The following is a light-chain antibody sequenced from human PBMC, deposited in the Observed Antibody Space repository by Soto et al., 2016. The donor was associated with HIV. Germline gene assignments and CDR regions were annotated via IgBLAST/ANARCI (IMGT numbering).Light chain of an antibody. V-gene: IGKV1-5*03. J-gene: IGKJ2*01. Sequence: DIQMTQSPSTLSASVGDRVTITCRASQSIIIWLAWYQQKPGKAPKLQIYKASSLESGVPSRFSGSGSGTEFTHTISSLQPDDFATYYCQRYNSYPYTFGQGTKLEIK. CDR1: QSIIIW. CDR3: QRYNSYPYT. CDR2: KAS.